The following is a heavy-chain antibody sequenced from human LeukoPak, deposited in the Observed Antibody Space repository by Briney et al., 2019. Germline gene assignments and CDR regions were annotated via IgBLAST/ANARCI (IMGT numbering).Heavy chain of an antibody. J-gene: IGHJ4*02. D-gene: IGHD3-22*01. CDR1: GGSFSGYY. CDR2: INHSGST. CDR3: ARGGSRRTLYYYDISGYYPLDY. Sequence: SETLSLTCAVYGGSFSGYYWSWIRQPPGKGLEWIGEINHSGSTNYNPSLKSRVTISVDTSKNQFSLKLSSVTAADTAVYYWARGGSRRTLYYYDISGYYPLDYWGQGTLVTVSS. V-gene: IGHV4-34*01.